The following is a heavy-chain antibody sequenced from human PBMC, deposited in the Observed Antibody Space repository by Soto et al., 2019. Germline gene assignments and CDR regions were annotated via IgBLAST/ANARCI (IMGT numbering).Heavy chain of an antibody. CDR2: IDYSGRT. CDR3: ARDIRLVGVTGWFDP. CDR1: GGSINSYY. V-gene: IGHV4-59*01. D-gene: IGHD1-26*01. Sequence: QVQLQESGPGLVKVSETLSFTCTVSGGSINSYYCSWIRQPPGKGLEWVGDIDYSGRTNYNPSLKSRLTISVDTSKNQLSLKVRSVTAADTAVYYCARDIRLVGVTGWFDPWGQGTLVTVSS. J-gene: IGHJ5*02.